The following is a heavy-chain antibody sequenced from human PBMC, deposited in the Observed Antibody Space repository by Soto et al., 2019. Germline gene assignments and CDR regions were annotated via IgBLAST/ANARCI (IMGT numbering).Heavy chain of an antibody. J-gene: IGHJ6*02. CDR1: GYTFTSYA. CDR2: INAGNGNT. Sequence: ASVKVSCKASGYTFTSYAMHWVRQAPGQRLEWMGWINAGNGNTKYSQKFQGRVTITRDTSASTAYMELSSLRSEDTAVYYCAREGFGGGRYSYYHYGMDVGGQGTKVTVS. V-gene: IGHV1-3*01. CDR3: AREGFGGGRYSYYHYGMDV. D-gene: IGHD1-26*01.